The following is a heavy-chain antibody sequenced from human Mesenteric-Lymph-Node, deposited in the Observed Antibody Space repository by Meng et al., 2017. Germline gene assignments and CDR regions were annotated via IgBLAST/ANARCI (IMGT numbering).Heavy chain of an antibody. CDR2: INTNTGNP. V-gene: IGHV7-4-1*02. D-gene: IGHD2-2*01. J-gene: IGHJ4*02. Sequence: ASVKVSCKASGYTFTSYAMNWVRQAPGQGLELMGWINTNTGNPTYGQAFTGRFVFSLDTSVSTAYLQINSLKADDTAVYYCARIDCTTTSCYSDYWGQGTLVTVSS. CDR3: ARIDCTTTSCYSDY. CDR1: GYTFTSYA.